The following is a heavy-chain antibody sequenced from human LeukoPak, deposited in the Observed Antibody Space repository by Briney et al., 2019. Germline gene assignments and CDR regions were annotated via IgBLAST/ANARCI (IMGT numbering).Heavy chain of an antibody. J-gene: IGHJ5*02. Sequence: SETLSLTCAVSGGTIVSYYWSWIRQPPGKGLEWIGYIHDSGSTKYNPSLKSRVTMSVDTSRNHLSLKLTSVTAADTAVSYCARGDSGGDWFYPWGQGTLVTVSS. D-gene: IGHD3-10*01. CDR2: IHDSGST. CDR1: GGTIVSYY. CDR3: ARGDSGGDWFYP. V-gene: IGHV4-59*01.